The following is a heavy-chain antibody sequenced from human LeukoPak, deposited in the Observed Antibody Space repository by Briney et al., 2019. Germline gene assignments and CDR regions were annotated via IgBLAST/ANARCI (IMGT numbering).Heavy chain of an antibody. CDR1: GVSLTSGDYY. CDR2: ISYSGST. D-gene: IGHD3-9*01. J-gene: IGHJ4*02. V-gene: IGHV4-30-4*01. Sequence: SQTLSLTCTVSGVSLTSGDYYWSWVRQPPGKGLEWIGYISYSGSTYCNPSLQSRVTISLDTSKNQFSLKLTSVTAADTAVYHCARVGVGDIHLDFWGQGTLVTVSS. CDR3: ARVGVGDIHLDF.